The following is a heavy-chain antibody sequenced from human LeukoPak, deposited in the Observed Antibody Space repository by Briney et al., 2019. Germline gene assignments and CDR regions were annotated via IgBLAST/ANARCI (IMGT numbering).Heavy chain of an antibody. V-gene: IGHV1-69*13. D-gene: IGHD3-9*01. Sequence: GASVKVSCKASGGTFSSYAISWVRQAPGQGLEWMGGIIPIFGTANYAQKFQGRVTITADESTSTAYMELSSLRSEDTAVYYCARESKYYDILIGLYYFDYWGQGTLVTVSS. CDR1: GGTFSSYA. CDR2: IIPIFGTA. CDR3: ARESKYYDILIGLYYFDY. J-gene: IGHJ4*02.